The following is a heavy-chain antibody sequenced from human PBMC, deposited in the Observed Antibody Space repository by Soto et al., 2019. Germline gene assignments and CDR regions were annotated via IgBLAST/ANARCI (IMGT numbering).Heavy chain of an antibody. CDR1: GGTFSSYT. Sequence: QVQLVQSGAEVKKPGSSVNVSCKASGGTFSSYTISWVRQAPGQGLEWMGRIIPILGIANYAQKFQGRVTNTADKSTSTAYMDLSSLRSEDTAVYYCAREYTIFGVVAFDIWGQGTMVTVSS. CDR3: AREYTIFGVVAFDI. D-gene: IGHD3-3*01. J-gene: IGHJ3*02. CDR2: IIPILGIA. V-gene: IGHV1-69*02.